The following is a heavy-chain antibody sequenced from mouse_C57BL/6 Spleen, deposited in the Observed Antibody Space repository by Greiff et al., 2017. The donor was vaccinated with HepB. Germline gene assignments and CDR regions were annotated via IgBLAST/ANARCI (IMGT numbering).Heavy chain of an antibody. CDR3: ARALRHYIDY. CDR2: ISDGGSYT. V-gene: IGHV5-4*03. Sequence: DVMLVESGGGLVKPGGSLKLSCAASGFTFSSYAMSWVSQTPEKRLEWVATISDGGSYTYYPDNVKGRFTISRDNDKNNLYLQMSHLKSEDTAVYYCARALRHYIDYWGQGTTLTVSS. D-gene: IGHD1-1*01. CDR1: GFTFSSYA. J-gene: IGHJ2*01.